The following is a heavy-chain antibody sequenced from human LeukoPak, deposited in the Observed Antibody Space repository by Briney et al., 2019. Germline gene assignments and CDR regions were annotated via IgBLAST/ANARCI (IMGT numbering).Heavy chain of an antibody. CDR1: GDNVSSNSAA. V-gene: IGHV6-1*01. Sequence: SQTLSLTCAISGDNVSSNSAAWNWIRQSPSRGLEWLGRTYYRSKWYNDYAVSVKSRITINPDTSKNQFSLQLNSVTPEDTAVYYCARDDRRGTWYSSNPFFDYWGQGTLVTVSS. D-gene: IGHD6-13*01. J-gene: IGHJ4*02. CDR3: ARDDRRGTWYSSNPFFDY. CDR2: TYYRSKWYN.